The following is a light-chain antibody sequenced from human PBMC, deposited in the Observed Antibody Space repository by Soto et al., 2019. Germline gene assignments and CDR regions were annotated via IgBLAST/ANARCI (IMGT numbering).Light chain of an antibody. V-gene: IGKV3-20*01. CDR2: GAS. CDR1: QSVSSSY. J-gene: IGKJ4*01. CDR3: QQYGSFSLT. Sequence: EIVLTQSPGTLSLSPGERDTLSCRASQSVSSSYLAWYQQKPGQAPRLLIYGASSRATGIPDRFSGSGSGTDFTLTISRLEPEDFAVYYCQQYGSFSLTFGGGTKVDIK.